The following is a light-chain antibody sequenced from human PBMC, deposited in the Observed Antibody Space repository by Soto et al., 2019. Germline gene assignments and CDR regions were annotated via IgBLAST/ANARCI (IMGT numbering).Light chain of an antibody. Sequence: DIQLPQPPSFVSASVGDRVTITCRARQAISSSLAWYQHNPGKAPKLLIYAASTLQNGVPSSFSGSGTGTEFTLIIMSLQPESFATYYCQHLNDYRYTVGQGTKVESK. CDR1: QAISSS. V-gene: IGKV1-9*01. CDR3: QHLNDYRYT. CDR2: AAS. J-gene: IGKJ2*01.